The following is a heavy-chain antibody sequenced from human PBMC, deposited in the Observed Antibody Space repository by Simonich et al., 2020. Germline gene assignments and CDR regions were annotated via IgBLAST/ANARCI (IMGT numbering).Heavy chain of an antibody. CDR2: ISSSRIYQ. Sequence: EVQLVESGGGLVKPGGSLRLSCAASGFTFSSDSMNWVRQAPGRGLEGVSYISSSRIYQSYADAVKGRFTISRDNAKNSMYRQMNSLRAEDTAVYYCARDVDTAMVFDYWGQGTLVTVSS. J-gene: IGHJ4*02. CDR1: GFTFSSDS. CDR3: ARDVDTAMVFDY. V-gene: IGHV3-21*01. D-gene: IGHD5-18*01.